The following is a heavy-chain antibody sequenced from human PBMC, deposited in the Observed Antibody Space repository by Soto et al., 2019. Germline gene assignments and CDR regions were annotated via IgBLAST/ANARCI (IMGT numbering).Heavy chain of an antibody. J-gene: IGHJ6*02. CDR1: GFSLSTSGVG. D-gene: IGHD3-10*01. Sequence: QITLKESGPTLVKPTQTLTLTCTFSGFSLSTSGVGVGWIRQPPGKALEWLALIYWDDDKRYSPSLKSRLTITKDTSKNQVVLTMTNMDPVDTATYYCAHRGAWGSGSYFPRWGQGTTVTVSS. CDR2: IYWDDDK. CDR3: AHRGAWGSGSYFPR. V-gene: IGHV2-5*02.